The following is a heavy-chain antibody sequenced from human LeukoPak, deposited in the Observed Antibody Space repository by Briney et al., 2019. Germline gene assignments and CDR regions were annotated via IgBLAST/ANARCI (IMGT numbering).Heavy chain of an antibody. J-gene: IGHJ4*02. V-gene: IGHV3-21*04. CDR1: GFTFSSYS. Sequence: PGGSLRLSCAASGFTFSSYSMNWVRQAPGKGLEWVSSISSSSSYIYYADSVKGRFTISRDNAKNSLYLQMNSLRSEDTAVYYCARYYGSGSYYLDYWGQGTLVTVSS. CDR3: ARYYGSGSYYLDY. CDR2: ISSSSSYI. D-gene: IGHD3-10*01.